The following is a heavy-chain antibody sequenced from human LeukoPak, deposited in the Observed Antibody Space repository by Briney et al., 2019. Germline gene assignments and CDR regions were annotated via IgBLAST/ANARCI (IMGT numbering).Heavy chain of an antibody. D-gene: IGHD6-19*01. V-gene: IGHV3-30*18. Sequence: GGSLRLSCVASGFTFSSYGMPWVRQAPGKGLEWEAFILYDGSNRYYVDSVKGRFTISRDNSKNTLNLQMNSLRPEDTAVYYCAKVRGPGEVSGWYYFDSWGQGTLVTVSS. J-gene: IGHJ4*02. CDR3: AKVRGPGEVSGWYYFDS. CDR2: ILYDGSNR. CDR1: GFTFSSYG.